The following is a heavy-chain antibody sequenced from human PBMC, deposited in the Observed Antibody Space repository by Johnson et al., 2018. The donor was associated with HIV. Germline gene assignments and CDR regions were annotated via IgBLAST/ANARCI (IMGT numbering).Heavy chain of an antibody. CDR2: ISGSGTNI. CDR1: GFSFSDYY. CDR3: ARESKPFWYYYGSGSASDAYDI. D-gene: IGHD3-10*01. V-gene: IGHV3-11*01. Sequence: QVQLVESGGGWVEPGGSLRLSCAASGFSFSDYYMSWLRQAPGKGLAWVLYISGSGTNIHSADSVKGRLTLSRDRYKNFLYLKINSLRGEDTALYYCARESKPFWYYYGSGSASDAYDIWGEGTMVIVSS. J-gene: IGHJ3*02.